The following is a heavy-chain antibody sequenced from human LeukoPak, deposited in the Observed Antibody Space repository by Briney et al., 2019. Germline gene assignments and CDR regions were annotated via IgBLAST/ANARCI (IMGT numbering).Heavy chain of an antibody. Sequence: ASVKVSCKASGYTFTGYYMHWVRQAPGQRLEWMGWTNPNGADTNYAQKFEGRVTMTRDASISTAYMELSMLRSDHTALYYCARPRFPYYRLSGPDYYYMDVWGKGTTVTVSS. CDR3: ARPRFPYYRLSGPDYYYMDV. V-gene: IGHV1-2*02. D-gene: IGHD3-10*01. CDR2: TNPNGADT. CDR1: GYTFTGYY. J-gene: IGHJ6*03.